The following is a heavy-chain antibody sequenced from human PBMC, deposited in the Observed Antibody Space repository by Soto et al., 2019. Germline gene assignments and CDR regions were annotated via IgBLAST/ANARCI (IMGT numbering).Heavy chain of an antibody. CDR2: IYYSGST. J-gene: IGHJ3*02. D-gene: IGHD3-16*01. CDR1: GGSISSGGYY. CDR3: AKSLGITFGGAGFSNRNDAFDI. V-gene: IGHV4-31*03. Sequence: SETLSLTCTVSGGSISSGGYYWSWIRQHPGKGLEWIGYIYYSGSTYYNPSLKSRVTISVDTSKNQFSLKLSSVTAADTAVYYCAKSLGITFGGAGFSNRNDAFDIWGQGTMVTVSS.